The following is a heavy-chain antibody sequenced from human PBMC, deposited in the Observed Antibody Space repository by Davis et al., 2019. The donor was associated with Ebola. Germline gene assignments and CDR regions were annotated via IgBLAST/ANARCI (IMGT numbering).Heavy chain of an antibody. CDR2: ISSSSTTI. V-gene: IGHV3-48*02. CDR1: GFTFSSYS. Sequence: GGSLRLSCAASGFTFSSYSMNWVRQAPGKGLEWVSYISSSSTTIYYADSVKGRFTISRDNAKNSLYLQMNSLRDEDTAVYYCARVNGYSSIAGAFDIWGQGTMVAVSS. J-gene: IGHJ3*02. D-gene: IGHD6-13*01. CDR3: ARVNGYSSIAGAFDI.